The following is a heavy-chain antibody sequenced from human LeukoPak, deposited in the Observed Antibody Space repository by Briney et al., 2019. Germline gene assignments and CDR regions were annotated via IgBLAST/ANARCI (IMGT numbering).Heavy chain of an antibody. V-gene: IGHV3-21*01. D-gene: IGHD5-12*01. Sequence: GGSLRLSCAASGFTFSSYSMNWVRQAPGKGLEWVSSISSSSSYIYYADSVKGRFTISRDNAKNSLYLQMNSLRAEDTAVYYCARDGTHSGYDPYYYYYMDVWGKGTTVTVSS. CDR1: GFTFSSYS. J-gene: IGHJ6*03. CDR2: ISSSSSYI. CDR3: ARDGTHSGYDPYYYYYMDV.